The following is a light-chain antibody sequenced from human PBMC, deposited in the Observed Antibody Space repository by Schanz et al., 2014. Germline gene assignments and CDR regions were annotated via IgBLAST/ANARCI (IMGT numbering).Light chain of an antibody. CDR1: SSNIGSNT. J-gene: IGLJ3*02. V-gene: IGLV1-44*01. CDR3: TAWDDSLNIWV. Sequence: QSVLTQPPSASGPPGQRVTISCSGSSSNIGSNTVNWYQQLPGTAPKVLIYSNNQRPSGVPDRFSGSKSGTSASLAISGLHSEDEADYYCTAWDDSLNIWVFGGGTKLTVL. CDR2: SNN.